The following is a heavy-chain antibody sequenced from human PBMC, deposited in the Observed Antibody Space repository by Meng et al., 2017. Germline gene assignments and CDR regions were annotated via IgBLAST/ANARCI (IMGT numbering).Heavy chain of an antibody. Sequence: ASVKVSCKASGYIFTNYYIYWVRQAPGQGLEWMGRINPTSGNTNYAQKFQGRVIMTRDTSINTAYVELSSLTSDDTAVYYCARPLFGGYAPFDYWDQGTLVTVPQ. D-gene: IGHD5-12*01. J-gene: IGHJ4*02. CDR1: GYIFTNYY. CDR2: INPTSGNT. V-gene: IGHV1-2*06. CDR3: ARPLFGGYAPFDY.